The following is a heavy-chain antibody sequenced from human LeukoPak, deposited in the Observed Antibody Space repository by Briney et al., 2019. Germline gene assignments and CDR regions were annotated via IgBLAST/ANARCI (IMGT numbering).Heavy chain of an antibody. CDR3: TKNSGYTYGPDYDY. J-gene: IGHJ4*02. D-gene: IGHD5-18*01. V-gene: IGHV3-49*03. Sequence: QAGGSLRLSCTTSGFTFGAFALTWFRQAPGKGLEWVGFIRSKTYGGTADYAASVEGRFTISRDDSKSIAYLEMNSLKTEDTAVYYCTKNSGYTYGPDYDYWGQGTLVTVSS. CDR1: GFTFGAFA. CDR2: IRSKTYGGTA.